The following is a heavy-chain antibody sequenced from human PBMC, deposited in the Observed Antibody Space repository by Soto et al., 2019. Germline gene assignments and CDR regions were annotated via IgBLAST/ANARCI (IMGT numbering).Heavy chain of an antibody. Sequence: SLRLSCAASGFTFSSYAMSWVRQAPGKGLEWVSAISGSGGSTYYADSVKGRFTISRDNSKNALYLQMNSLRAEDTAVCYCAKDGTVSSFDYWGQGTLVTVSS. V-gene: IGHV3-23*01. D-gene: IGHD4-4*01. J-gene: IGHJ4*02. CDR1: GFTFSSYA. CDR2: ISGSGGST. CDR3: AKDGTVSSFDY.